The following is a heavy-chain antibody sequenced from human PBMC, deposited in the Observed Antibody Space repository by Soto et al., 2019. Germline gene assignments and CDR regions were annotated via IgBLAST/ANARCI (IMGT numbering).Heavy chain of an antibody. CDR3: AREKVGTTFFDN. CDR1: CFAISRGYY. D-gene: IGHD1-1*01. J-gene: IGHJ4*02. Sequence: SETLSLTCSVACFAISRGYYWSWVRQPPGKGLEWIGSIYPSVSSYHNPSLETRVRLSIDTSKNQFTLNLTSVTAADTALYYCAREKVGTTFFDNWGQGIQVTAPQ. CDR2: IYPSVSS. V-gene: IGHV4-38-2*02.